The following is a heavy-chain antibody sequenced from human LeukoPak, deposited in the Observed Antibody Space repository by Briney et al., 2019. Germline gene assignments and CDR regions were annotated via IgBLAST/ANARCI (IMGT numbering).Heavy chain of an antibody. CDR2: INPNINGT. D-gene: IGHD6-25*01. Sequence: ASVKVSCKASEYTFTNYYMHWVRQAPGQGLEWMGWINPNINGTNYAQKFQGRVTMTGDRSISTAYMELSRLRSDDTAVYYCARERTPGSGYGVDYWGQGTVVTVSS. CDR3: ARERTPGSGYGVDY. V-gene: IGHV1-2*02. CDR1: EYTFTNYY. J-gene: IGHJ4*02.